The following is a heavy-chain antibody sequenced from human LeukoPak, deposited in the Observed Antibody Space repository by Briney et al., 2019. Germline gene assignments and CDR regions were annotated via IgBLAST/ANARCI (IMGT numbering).Heavy chain of an antibody. J-gene: IGHJ6*03. CDR1: GFTFSSYW. V-gene: IGHV3-7*01. Sequence: GGSLRLSCAASGFTFSSYWMSWVRQAPGKGLEWVANIKQDGNEKYYVDSVKGRFTISRDNAKNSLDLQMNSLRAEDTAVYYCARDHGIAARPYYYYYMDVWGKGTTVTISS. D-gene: IGHD6-6*01. CDR2: IKQDGNEK. CDR3: ARDHGIAARPYYYYYMDV.